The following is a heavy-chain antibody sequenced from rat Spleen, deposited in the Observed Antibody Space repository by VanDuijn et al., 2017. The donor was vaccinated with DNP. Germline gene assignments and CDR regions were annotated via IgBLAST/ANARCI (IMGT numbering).Heavy chain of an antibody. CDR3: ARGSGTYYWYFDF. CDR1: GFNFSYYG. CDR2: ISASGGST. D-gene: IGHD5-1*01. Sequence: EVQLVESGGGLVQPGRSLKLSCAASGFNFSYYGMAWVRQAPKKGLEWVASISASGGSTSYRDSVKGRFIISRDNARNTLYLQMNSLRSEDTATYYCARGSGTYYWYFDFWGPGTMVTVSS. J-gene: IGHJ1*01. V-gene: IGHV5S13*01.